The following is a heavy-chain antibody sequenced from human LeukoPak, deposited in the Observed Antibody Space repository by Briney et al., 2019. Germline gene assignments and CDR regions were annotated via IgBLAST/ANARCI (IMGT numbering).Heavy chain of an antibody. Sequence: PGGSLRLSCVASGFTFSSYYMNWVRQAPGKGLEWVSSITSSSSYIYYADSVKGRFTISRDNAKNSLWLQMDSLRADDTAVYYCARGPSSGYGTCWFDSWGQGTLVTVSS. CDR2: ITSSSSYI. J-gene: IGHJ5*01. D-gene: IGHD2-15*01. CDR1: GFTFSSYY. CDR3: ARGPSSGYGTCWFDS. V-gene: IGHV3-21*06.